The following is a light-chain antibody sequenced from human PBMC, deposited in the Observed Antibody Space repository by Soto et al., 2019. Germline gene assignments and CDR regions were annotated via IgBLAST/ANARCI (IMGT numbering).Light chain of an antibody. CDR3: QQSYSTPFT. Sequence: DIQMTQSRSSLSASVGDRVTITCRASQSIISYLNWYQQKPGKAPKPLIYAASSLQSGVPSRFSGSGSGTDFTLTISSLQPEDFATYHCQQSYSTPFTFGGGTKVEIK. V-gene: IGKV1-39*01. CDR2: AAS. CDR1: QSIISY. J-gene: IGKJ4*01.